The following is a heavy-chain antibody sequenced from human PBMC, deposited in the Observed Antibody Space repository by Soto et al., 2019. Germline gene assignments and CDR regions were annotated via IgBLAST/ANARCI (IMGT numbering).Heavy chain of an antibody. V-gene: IGHV3-30*14. Sequence: QVQLVESGGGVVQPGRSLRLSCAASGFTFSSYAMHWVRQAPGKGLEWVSVISYDGSNKYYADSVKGRFTISRDNSKNSLYLQMNTRRAEDTAGYYCGNSPMLWLYRAMVSRYDYYGMDFWGQGTTVTVSS. CDR3: GNSPMLWLYRAMVSRYDYYGMDF. CDR2: ISYDGSNK. CDR1: GFTFSSYA. J-gene: IGHJ6*02. D-gene: IGHD5-18*01.